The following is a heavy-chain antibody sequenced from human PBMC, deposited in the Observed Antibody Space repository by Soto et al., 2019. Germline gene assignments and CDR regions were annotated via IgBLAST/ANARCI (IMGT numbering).Heavy chain of an antibody. D-gene: IGHD3-16*01. CDR1: GGTFSSYA. J-gene: IGHJ6*02. Sequence: QVQLVQSGAEVKKPGSSVKVSCKASGGTFSSYAISWVRQAPGQGLEWMGGIIPIFGTANYAQKFQGRVTITADESKSTAYMEVSSLRSEDTAVYYCARAQELWGGYYYYYAMDVWGQGTTVTVSS. V-gene: IGHV1-69*01. CDR3: ARAQELWGGYYYYYAMDV. CDR2: IIPIFGTA.